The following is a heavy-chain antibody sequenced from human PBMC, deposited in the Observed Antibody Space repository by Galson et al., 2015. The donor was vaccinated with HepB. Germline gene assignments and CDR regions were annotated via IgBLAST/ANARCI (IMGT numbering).Heavy chain of an antibody. CDR2: INSGGTT. V-gene: IGHV3-23*01. D-gene: IGHD6-25*01. J-gene: IGHJ6*03. Sequence: LRLSCAASGFTFSNFAFSWVRQAPGKGLDWVSAINSGGTTYYADSVTGRFTISRDNSKNTLYLQINSLRAEDTAVYYCARGRREQRNDNYYSYYMDVWGKGTTVTVSS. CDR3: ARGRREQRNDNYYSYYMDV. CDR1: GFTFSNFA.